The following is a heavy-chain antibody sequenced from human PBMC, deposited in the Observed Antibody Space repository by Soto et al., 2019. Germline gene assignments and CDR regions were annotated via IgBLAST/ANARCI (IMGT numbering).Heavy chain of an antibody. CDR1: GYTFTNYG. CDR3: ARARITMVRGVLAGWFDP. Sequence: ASVKVSCKASGYTFTNYGISWVRQAPGQGLEWMGWISAYNGNTKYAQKLQGRVTITTDTSTSTAYMELSSLRSEDTAVYYCARARITMVRGVLAGWFDPWGQGTLVTVSS. D-gene: IGHD3-10*01. V-gene: IGHV1-18*01. J-gene: IGHJ5*02. CDR2: ISAYNGNT.